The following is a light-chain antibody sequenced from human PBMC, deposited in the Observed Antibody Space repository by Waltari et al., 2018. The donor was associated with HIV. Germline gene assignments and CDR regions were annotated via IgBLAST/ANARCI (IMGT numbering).Light chain of an antibody. V-gene: IGKV1D-12*01. J-gene: IGKJ4*01. CDR1: QGISNW. Sequence: IQGTQSPSTVAAYGRDRVPITCRTSQGISNWLAWYQQKPGKAPKLLIYSATSLESGVPSRFSGRGSGTDFSLTISNLQPEDFATYYCQQANSFPPTFGGGTKVEIK. CDR2: SAT. CDR3: QQANSFPPT.